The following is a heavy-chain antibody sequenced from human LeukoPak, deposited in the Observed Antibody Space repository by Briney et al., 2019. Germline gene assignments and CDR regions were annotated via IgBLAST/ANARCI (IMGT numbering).Heavy chain of an antibody. CDR3: ARLHTAMVKDFDY. J-gene: IGHJ4*02. V-gene: IGHV4-59*08. CDR2: IYYSGST. D-gene: IGHD5-18*01. Sequence: SETLSLTCTVSGGSISSYYWSWIRQPPGKGLEWIGYIYYSGSTYYNPSLKSRVTISVDTSKNQFSLKLSSVTAADTAVYYCARLHTAMVKDFDYWGQGTLVTVSS. CDR1: GGSISSYY.